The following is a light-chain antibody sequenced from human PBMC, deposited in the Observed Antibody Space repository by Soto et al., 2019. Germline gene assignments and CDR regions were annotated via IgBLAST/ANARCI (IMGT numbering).Light chain of an antibody. J-gene: IGLJ1*01. CDR1: SRDVGSYNL. V-gene: IGLV2-23*01. Sequence: QSVLTQPASVSGSPGQSITISCTGTSRDVGSYNLVSWYQQYPGKAPKLMIYEGSKRPSGVSNRFSGSKSGNTASLTISGLQAEDESDYYCCSYAGSSTFYVFGTGTKVAVL. CDR3: CSYAGSSTFYV. CDR2: EGS.